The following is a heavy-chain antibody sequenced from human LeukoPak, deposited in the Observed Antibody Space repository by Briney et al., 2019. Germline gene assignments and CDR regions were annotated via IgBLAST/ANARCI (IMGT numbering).Heavy chain of an antibody. D-gene: IGHD4-11*01. CDR1: GFTFSSYA. Sequence: GGSLRLSCAASGFTFSSYAMHWVRQAPGKGLEWVAVISYDGSNKYYADSVKGRFTISRDNSKNTLYLQMNSLRAEDTAVYYCAREVRYGHYVDYWGQGTLVTVSS. CDR2: ISYDGSNK. CDR3: AREVRYGHYVDY. J-gene: IGHJ4*02. V-gene: IGHV3-30-3*01.